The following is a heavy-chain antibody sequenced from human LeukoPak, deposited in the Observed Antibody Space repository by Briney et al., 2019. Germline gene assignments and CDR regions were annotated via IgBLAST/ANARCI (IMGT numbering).Heavy chain of an antibody. Sequence: ASVKVSCKASGFTFTRSAVQWVRHARGQGLEWIGWIAVGSGKTNFAQKFQERVTITRDMSTRTAYMELSSLRSEDTAVYYCAADITNSYGYMSLDYWGQGTLVTVSS. J-gene: IGHJ4*02. CDR2: IAVGSGKT. CDR3: AADITNSYGYMSLDY. CDR1: GFTFTRSA. V-gene: IGHV1-58*01. D-gene: IGHD3-16*01.